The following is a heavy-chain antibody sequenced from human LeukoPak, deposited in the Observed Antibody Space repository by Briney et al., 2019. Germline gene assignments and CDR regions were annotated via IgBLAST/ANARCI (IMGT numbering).Heavy chain of an antibody. Sequence: GGSLRLSCAASGFTFNNYNMNWVRQAPGKALEWVLSITSSGAYIFYADSVKGRFTISRDNAKDSLYLQMNSLGPEDTAVYYCARDPYSGNYGNYYYYYMDVWGKGTTVTISS. CDR3: ARDPYSGNYGNYYYYYMDV. CDR1: GFTFNNYN. V-gene: IGHV3-21*01. D-gene: IGHD1-26*01. J-gene: IGHJ6*03. CDR2: ITSSGAYI.